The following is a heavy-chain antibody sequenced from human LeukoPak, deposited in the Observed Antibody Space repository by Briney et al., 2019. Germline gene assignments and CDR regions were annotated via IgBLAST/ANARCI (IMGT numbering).Heavy chain of an antibody. CDR3: ARDRAALQDWVEFDP. J-gene: IGHJ5*02. CDR1: GFRVSDYY. V-gene: IGHV3-66*03. D-gene: IGHD3/OR15-3a*01. Sequence: PGGSLRLPCAVSGFRVSDYYMSWVRQAPGKGLEWVGLIRDSGEAFYADFVRGRFAISRDESENTLYLRMNSLRVEDTAVYFCARDRAALQDWVEFDPWGQGTPVIVSS. CDR2: IRDSGEA.